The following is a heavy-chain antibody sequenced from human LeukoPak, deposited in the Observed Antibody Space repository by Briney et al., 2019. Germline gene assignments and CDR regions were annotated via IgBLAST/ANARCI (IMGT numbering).Heavy chain of an antibody. CDR1: GFTFSSYY. CDR2: ISSSGDGDET. Sequence: GGSLRLSCTASGFTFSSYYMSWVRQAPGQGLEWVSSISSSGDGDETYYADSVKGRFTISRDNSKNTLYLQMNNLRVEDTALYYCAKRPPNVVALEWGQGTLVSVSS. J-gene: IGHJ4*02. CDR3: AKRPPNVVALE. D-gene: IGHD2-2*01. V-gene: IGHV3-23*01.